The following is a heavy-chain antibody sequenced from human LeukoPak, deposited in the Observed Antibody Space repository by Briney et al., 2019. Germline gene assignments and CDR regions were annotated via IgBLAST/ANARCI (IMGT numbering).Heavy chain of an antibody. J-gene: IGHJ4*02. D-gene: IGHD6-13*01. V-gene: IGHV4-4*07. CDR1: GGSMSSYY. Sequence: SETQSLTCIVSGGSMSSYYWSWIRQPAGKGLEWIGRMYTDGSTNYNPFLNSRVTMSVDTSKKHFSLRLNSVTAADTAVYYCATYDQKLAFDNWGQGTLVTVSS. CDR3: ATYDQKLAFDN. CDR2: MYTDGST.